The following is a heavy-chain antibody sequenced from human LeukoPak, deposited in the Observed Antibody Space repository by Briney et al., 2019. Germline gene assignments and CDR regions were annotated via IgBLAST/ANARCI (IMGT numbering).Heavy chain of an antibody. CDR3: ASGSFYYGTQDAFDI. D-gene: IGHD3-10*01. V-gene: IGHV3-21*01. CDR2: ISSSSSYI. Sequence: GGSLRLSCAASGFTFSSYSMNWVRQAPGKGLEWVSSISSSSSYIYYADSVKGRFTISRDNAKNSLYLQMNSLRAEDTAVYYCASGSFYYGTQDAFDIWVQGTMVTVSS. CDR1: GFTFSSYS. J-gene: IGHJ3*02.